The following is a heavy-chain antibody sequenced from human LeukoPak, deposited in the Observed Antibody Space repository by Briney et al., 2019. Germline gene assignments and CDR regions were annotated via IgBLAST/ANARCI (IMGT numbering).Heavy chain of an antibody. V-gene: IGHV1-69*13. CDR1: GGTFSSYA. J-gene: IGHJ2*01. D-gene: IGHD6-19*01. CDR3: ATRGIAVAGDWYFDL. Sequence: ASVKVSCKASGGTFSSYAISWVRQAPGQGLEWMGGIIPIFGTANYAQKFQGRVTITADESTSTAYMELSSLRSEDTAVYYCATRGIAVAGDWYFDLWGRGTLVTVSS. CDR2: IIPIFGTA.